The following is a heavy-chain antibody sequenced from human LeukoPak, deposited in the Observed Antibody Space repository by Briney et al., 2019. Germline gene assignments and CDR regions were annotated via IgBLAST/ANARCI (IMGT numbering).Heavy chain of an antibody. D-gene: IGHD3-22*01. CDR3: ARSNYYYDSSGFFDY. CDR2: IKQDGSEK. Sequence: GGSLRLSCAASGFTFSNYWMTWFRQAPGKGLEWVANIKQDGSEKYYVDSVKGRFTISRDDAKNSLYLQVNSLRAEDTAVYYCARSNYYYDSSGFFDYWGQGTLVTVSS. V-gene: IGHV3-7*03. J-gene: IGHJ4*02. CDR1: GFTFSNYW.